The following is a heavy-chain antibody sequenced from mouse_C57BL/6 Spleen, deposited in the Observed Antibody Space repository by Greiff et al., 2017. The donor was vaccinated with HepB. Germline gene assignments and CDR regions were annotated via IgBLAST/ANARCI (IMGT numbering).Heavy chain of an antibody. V-gene: IGHV5-12*01. J-gene: IGHJ3*01. CDR2: ISNGGGST. CDR1: GFTFSDYY. CDR3: ARHGGGSSSSWFAY. Sequence: EVQGVESGGGLVQPGGSLKLSCAASGFTFSDYYMYWVRQTPEKRLEWVAYISNGGGSTYYPDTVKGRFTISRDNAKNTLYLQMSRLKSEDTAMYYCARHGGGSSSSWFAYWGQGTLVTVSA. D-gene: IGHD1-1*01.